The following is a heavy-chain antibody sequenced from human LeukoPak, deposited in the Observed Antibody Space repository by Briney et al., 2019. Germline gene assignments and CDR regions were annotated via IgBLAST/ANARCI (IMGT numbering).Heavy chain of an antibody. CDR2: IYYSGST. D-gene: IGHD1-26*01. CDR3: ARDRRVGATYAFDI. J-gene: IGHJ3*02. Sequence: SETLSLTCTVSGGSISSYYWSWIRQPPGKGLEWIGYIYYSGSTNYNPSLKSRVTISVDTSKNQFSLKLSSVTAADTAVYYCARDRRVGATYAFDIWGQGTMVTVSS. CDR1: GGSISSYY. V-gene: IGHV4-59*01.